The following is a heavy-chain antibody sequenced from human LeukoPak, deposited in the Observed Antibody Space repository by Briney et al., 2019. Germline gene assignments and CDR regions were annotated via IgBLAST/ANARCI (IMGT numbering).Heavy chain of an antibody. D-gene: IGHD2-2*01. CDR1: GFTFSSYS. CDR2: ISSSSSTI. CDR3: ARDGVPAASYYYYYMDV. Sequence: PGGSLRLSCAASGFTFSSYSMNWVRQAPGKGLEWVSYISSSSSTIYYADSVKGRFTISRDNSKNTLYLQMNSLRAEDTAVYYCARDGVPAASYYYYYMDVWGKGTTVTVSS. V-gene: IGHV3-48*01. J-gene: IGHJ6*03.